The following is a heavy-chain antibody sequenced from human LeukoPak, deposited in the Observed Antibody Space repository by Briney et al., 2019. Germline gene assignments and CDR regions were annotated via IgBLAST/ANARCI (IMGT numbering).Heavy chain of an antibody. CDR2: ISYDGSNK. Sequence: GGSLRLSCAASGFTFSSYGMHWVRQAPGKGLEWVAVISYDGSNKYYADSVKGRFTISRDNSKNTLYLQMNSLRAEDTAVYYCATQVGIAWGQGTLVTVSS. J-gene: IGHJ5*02. V-gene: IGHV3-30*03. CDR3: ATQVGIA. D-gene: IGHD6-13*01. CDR1: GFTFSSYG.